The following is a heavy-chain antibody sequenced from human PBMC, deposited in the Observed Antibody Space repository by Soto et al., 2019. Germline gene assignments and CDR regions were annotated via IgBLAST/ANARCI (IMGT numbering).Heavy chain of an antibody. Sequence: SVKVSCKASGYTFTSYDINWVRQATGQGLEWMGGIIPIFGTANYADSVKGRFTISRDNSKNTLYLQMNSLRAEDTAVYYCAKRPSGLLRYFDYWGQGTLVTVSS. J-gene: IGHJ4*02. CDR3: AKRPSGLLRYFDY. D-gene: IGHD2-15*01. V-gene: IGHV1-69*05. CDR1: GYTFTSYD. CDR2: IIPIFGTA.